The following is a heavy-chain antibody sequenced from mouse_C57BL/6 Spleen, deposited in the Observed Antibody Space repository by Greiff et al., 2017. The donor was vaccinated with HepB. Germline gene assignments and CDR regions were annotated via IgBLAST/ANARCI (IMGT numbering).Heavy chain of an antibody. CDR3: TRSVISDY. CDR1: GYTFTDYE. Sequence: QVQLKESGAELVRPGASVTLSCKASGYTFTDYEMHWVKQTPVHGLEWIGAIDPETGGTAYNQKFKGKAILTADKSSSTAYMELRSLTSEDSAVYYCTRSVISDYWGQGTTLTVSS. V-gene: IGHV1-15*01. J-gene: IGHJ2*01. D-gene: IGHD2-4*01. CDR2: IDPETGGT.